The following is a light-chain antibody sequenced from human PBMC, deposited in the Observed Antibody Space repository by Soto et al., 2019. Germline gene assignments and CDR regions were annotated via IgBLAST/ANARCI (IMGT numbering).Light chain of an antibody. Sequence: EIVMTQSPGTLSVSPGERATLSCRASQNVFSNVAWYQQRPGQPPRLLISGASTRATGVSARFSASGSGTDFTLTISGLQPEDFATYYCQQASSFPFTFGGGTEV. V-gene: IGKV3-15*01. CDR2: GAS. CDR3: QQASSFPFT. J-gene: IGKJ4*01. CDR1: QNVFSN.